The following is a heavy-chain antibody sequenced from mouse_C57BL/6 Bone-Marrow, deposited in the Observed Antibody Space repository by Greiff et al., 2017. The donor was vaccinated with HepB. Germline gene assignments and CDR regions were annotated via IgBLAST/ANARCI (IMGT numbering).Heavy chain of an antibody. Sequence: EVKLVEPGGGLVQPGESLKLSCESNEYEFPSHDMSWVRKTPEKRLELVAAINNDGGSNYYPDTMGRRFIISRDNTKKTLYLQMSSLRSEDTALYYCARPLYDYDVYWGQGTTLTVSS. CDR3: ARPLYDYDVY. CDR1: EYEFPSHD. CDR2: INNDGGSN. D-gene: IGHD2-4*01. V-gene: IGHV5-2*01. J-gene: IGHJ2*01.